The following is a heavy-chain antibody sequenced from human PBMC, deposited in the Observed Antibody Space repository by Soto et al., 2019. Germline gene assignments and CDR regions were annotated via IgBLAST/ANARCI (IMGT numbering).Heavy chain of an antibody. J-gene: IGHJ4*02. CDR1: GFTFSGST. Sequence: PGGSLRLSCAASGFTFSGSTLHWVRQASGKGLEWVGRIGSKANNYAAAYAVSLKGRFTISRDGSRNTAYLQMSSLKTEDTAVYYCARGVYPFWSGHPKGLDYWGQGTVVTVSS. V-gene: IGHV3-73*01. D-gene: IGHD3-3*01. CDR3: ARGVYPFWSGHPKGLDY. CDR2: IGSKANNYAA.